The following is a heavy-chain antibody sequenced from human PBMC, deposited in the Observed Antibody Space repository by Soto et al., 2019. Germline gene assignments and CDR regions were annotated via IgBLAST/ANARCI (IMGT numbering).Heavy chain of an antibody. CDR1: GFVFDDFA. J-gene: IGHJ6*02. D-gene: IGHD1-1*01. V-gene: IGHV3-9*01. CDR2: ISWNSGYI. Sequence: EVRLVESGGGLVKPGRSLRLSCAASGFVFDDFAMHWVRQAPGKGLEWVSGISWNSGYIGYAASVKGRFTISRDNSKRSLYLQMNSLTAEDTALKYCAKARAYSTGNYFYGMHVWGQGTTVSVSS. CDR3: AKARAYSTGNYFYGMHV.